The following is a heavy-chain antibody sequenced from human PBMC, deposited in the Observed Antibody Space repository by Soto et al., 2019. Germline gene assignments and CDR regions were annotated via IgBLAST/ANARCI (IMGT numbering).Heavy chain of an antibody. CDR2: IIPIFGPT. D-gene: IGHD1-1*01. J-gene: IGHJ4*02. V-gene: IGHV1-69*01. CDR3: AREVQSPHTPFDY. CDR1: GGTFSSYA. Sequence: QVQLVQSGAEVKKPGSSVKVSCKASGGTFSSYAISWVRQAPGQGLEWMGGIIPIFGPTNYAQKFQGRVTITADESTSTAYMGLSSLRSEDTAVYYCAREVQSPHTPFDYWGQGTLVTVSS.